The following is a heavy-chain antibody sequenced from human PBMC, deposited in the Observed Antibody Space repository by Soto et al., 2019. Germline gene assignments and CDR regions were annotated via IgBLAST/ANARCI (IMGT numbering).Heavy chain of an antibody. Sequence: ASVKVSCKAAGYTFTSYGISWGRQAPRQGLEWMGWISAYNGNTNYAQKLQGRVTMTTDTSTSTAYMELRGLRSDDTAVYYCARDRLIRFYYYGMDVWGQGTTVTVSS. V-gene: IGHV1-18*01. D-gene: IGHD3-3*01. CDR3: ARDRLIRFYYYGMDV. CDR2: ISAYNGNT. J-gene: IGHJ6*02. CDR1: GYTFTSYG.